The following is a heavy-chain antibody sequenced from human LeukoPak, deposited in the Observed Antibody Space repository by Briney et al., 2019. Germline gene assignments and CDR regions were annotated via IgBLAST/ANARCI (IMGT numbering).Heavy chain of an antibody. D-gene: IGHD3-22*01. V-gene: IGHV1-18*01. J-gene: IGHJ4*02. Sequence: ASVKVSCKTSGYTFTNYGVTWVRQAPGEGLEWMGWISAYNGHTKYAQRLQGRVTMTTDTSTSTAYMELRSLRSDDAAVYYCARGFPPRRSYDSSGYYSYNFDYWGQGTLVTVSS. CDR3: ARGFPPRRSYDSSGYYSYNFDY. CDR2: ISAYNGHT. CDR1: GYTFTNYG.